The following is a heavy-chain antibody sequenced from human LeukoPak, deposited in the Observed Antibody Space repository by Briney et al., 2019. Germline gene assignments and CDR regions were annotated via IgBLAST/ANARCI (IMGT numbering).Heavy chain of an antibody. J-gene: IGHJ3*02. Sequence: SVKVSCKASGGTFISYAISWVRQAPGQGLEWMGGIIPIFGTANYAQKFQGRVTITADESTSTAYMELSSLRSEDTAVYYCARGPYRLIGQMNDAFDIWGQGTMVTVSS. CDR3: ARGPYRLIGQMNDAFDI. D-gene: IGHD3-16*02. CDR1: GGTFISYA. CDR2: IIPIFGTA. V-gene: IGHV1-69*13.